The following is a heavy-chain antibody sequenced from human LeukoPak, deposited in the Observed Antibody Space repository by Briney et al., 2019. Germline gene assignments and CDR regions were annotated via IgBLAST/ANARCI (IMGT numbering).Heavy chain of an antibody. CDR1: GFTFDDYA. CDR3: AKDYYYDSSGYFEY. J-gene: IGHJ4*02. V-gene: IGHV3-9*01. Sequence: GGSLRLSCAASGFTFDDYAMHWVRQAPGKGLEWVSGISWNSGSIVYADSVRGRFTISRDNAKNSLYLQMNSLRAEDTALYYCAKDYYYDSSGYFEYWGQGTLVTVSS. D-gene: IGHD3-22*01. CDR2: ISWNSGSI.